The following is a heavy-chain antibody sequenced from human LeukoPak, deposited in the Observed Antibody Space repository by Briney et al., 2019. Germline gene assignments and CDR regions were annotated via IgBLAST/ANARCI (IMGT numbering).Heavy chain of an antibody. CDR2: ISGSGGST. V-gene: IGHV3-23*01. D-gene: IGHD1-26*01. CDR3: AREFSSGSYWSAFDP. Sequence: PGGSLRLSCAASGFTFSSYWMSWVRQAPGKGLEWVSAISGSGGSTYYADSVKGRFTISRDNSKNTLYLQMNSLRAEDTAVYYCAREFSSGSYWSAFDPWGQGTLVTVSS. CDR1: GFTFSSYW. J-gene: IGHJ5*02.